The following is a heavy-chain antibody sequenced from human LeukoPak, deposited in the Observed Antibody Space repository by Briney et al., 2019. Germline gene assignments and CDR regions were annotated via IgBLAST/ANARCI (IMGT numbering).Heavy chain of an antibody. Sequence: GGSLRLSCAASGYTFDDYAMHWVRQAPGKGLEWVSLISWDGGSTYYADSVKGRFTISRDNSKNSLYLQMNSLRAEDTALYYCAKGKVGATTLLDYWGQGTLVTVSS. J-gene: IGHJ4*02. D-gene: IGHD1-26*01. CDR3: AKGKVGATTLLDY. CDR1: GYTFDDYA. CDR2: ISWDGGST. V-gene: IGHV3-43D*03.